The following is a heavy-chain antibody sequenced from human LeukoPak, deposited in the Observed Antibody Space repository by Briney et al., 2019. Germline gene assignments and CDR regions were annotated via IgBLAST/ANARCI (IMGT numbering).Heavy chain of an antibody. D-gene: IGHD4-17*01. J-gene: IGHJ5*02. CDR2: IYYSGTT. CDR1: GGSISNYY. Sequence: SETLSLTCTVSGGSISNYYWSWIRQSPGKGLEWIGYIYYSGTTNYNPSLKSRITISVDTSKNQFSLKLRSVTAADTAVYYCARLNGDHLALNNCFDPCGRGTLVTVSS. V-gene: IGHV4-59*08. CDR3: ARLNGDHLALNNCFDP.